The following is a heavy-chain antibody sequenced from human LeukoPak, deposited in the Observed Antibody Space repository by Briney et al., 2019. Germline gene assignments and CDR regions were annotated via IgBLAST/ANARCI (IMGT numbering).Heavy chain of an antibody. V-gene: IGHV1-69*05. D-gene: IGHD4-17*01. Sequence: SVKVSCKASGGTFSSYAISWVRQAPGQGLEWMGRIIPIFGTANCAQKFQGRVTITTDESTSTAYMELSSLRSEDTAVYYCARDYDYGDYVRFDYWGQGTLVAVSS. CDR2: IIPIFGTA. CDR3: ARDYDYGDYVRFDY. J-gene: IGHJ4*02. CDR1: GGTFSSYA.